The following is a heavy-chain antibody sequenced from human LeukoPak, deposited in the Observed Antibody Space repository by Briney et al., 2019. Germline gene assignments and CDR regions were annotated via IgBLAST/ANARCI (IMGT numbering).Heavy chain of an antibody. V-gene: IGHV3-30-3*01. CDR2: MSYDGSNK. J-gene: IGHJ4*02. Sequence: GGSLRLSCAASGFTFSSYAMHWVRQAPGKGLEWVAVMSYDGSNKYYADSVKGRFTISRDNSKNTLYLQMNSLRAEDTAVYYCARGGNPDYYFDYWGQGTLVTVSS. CDR1: GFTFSSYA. CDR3: ARGGNPDYYFDY. D-gene: IGHD1-1*01.